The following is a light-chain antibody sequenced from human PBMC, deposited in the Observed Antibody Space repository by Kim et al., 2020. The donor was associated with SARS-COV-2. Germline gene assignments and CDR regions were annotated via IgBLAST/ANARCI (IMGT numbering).Light chain of an antibody. Sequence: DIQMTQSPSSLSAFVGGRVTITCRASQSISDYLNWYQHKPGKAPNLLIYAASTLQSGVPSRFAGSGSGTDFTLTITSLQPEDFATYFCQQTYTATLTFGGGTKVDIK. CDR3: QQTYTATLT. CDR1: QSISDY. CDR2: AAS. J-gene: IGKJ4*01. V-gene: IGKV1-39*01.